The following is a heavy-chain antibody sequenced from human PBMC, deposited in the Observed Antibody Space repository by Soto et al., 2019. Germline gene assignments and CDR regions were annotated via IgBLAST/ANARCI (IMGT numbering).Heavy chain of an antibody. CDR1: GFTFSSYA. Sequence: QVQLVESGGGVVQPGRSLRLSCAASGFTFSSYAMHWVRQAPGKGLEWVAVISYDGSNKYYADSVKGRITISRDNPKNTLYQQMNSLRAEDKAVYYCARDLKEYYYDSSGYYYYYYGMELWGQGTTGTVS. CDR2: ISYDGSNK. J-gene: IGHJ6*02. CDR3: ARDLKEYYYDSSGYYYYYYGMEL. D-gene: IGHD3-22*01. V-gene: IGHV3-30-3*01.